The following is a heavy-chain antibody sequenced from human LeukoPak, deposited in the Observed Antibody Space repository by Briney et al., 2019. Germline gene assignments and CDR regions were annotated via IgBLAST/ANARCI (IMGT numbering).Heavy chain of an antibody. Sequence: GGSLRLSCAASGFTFSSYAMHWVRQAPGKGLEWVSAISGSGGSTYYAGSVKGRFTISRDNSKNTLYLQMNSLRAEDTAVYYCAKEGDYYDSSGYFDYWGQGTLVTVSS. D-gene: IGHD3-22*01. J-gene: IGHJ4*02. CDR3: AKEGDYYDSSGYFDY. V-gene: IGHV3-23*01. CDR2: ISGSGGST. CDR1: GFTFSSYA.